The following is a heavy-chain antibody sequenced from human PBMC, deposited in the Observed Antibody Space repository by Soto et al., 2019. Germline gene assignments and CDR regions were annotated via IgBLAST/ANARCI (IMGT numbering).Heavy chain of an antibody. CDR1: GYKFGSAW. Sequence: GESLKISCTGVGYKFGSAWIGWVRQMPGKGLEWMGIIKPGTSDIRYSPSCRGHVTISADEAVSTAYLQWSSLKASDTAMYYCARQLRHICDSWGQGTLVTVSS. J-gene: IGHJ4*02. CDR3: ARQLRHICDS. D-gene: IGHD3-3*02. V-gene: IGHV5-51*01. CDR2: IKPGTSDI.